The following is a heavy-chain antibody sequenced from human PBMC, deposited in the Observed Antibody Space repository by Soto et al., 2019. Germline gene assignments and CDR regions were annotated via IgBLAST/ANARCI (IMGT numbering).Heavy chain of an antibody. CDR2: ISGSVGST. Sequence: PGGSLRLSTAASGFTFSSYAMSWVRRARGKGLDWVSAISGSVGSTYYADSVTGRFTIPRDNSKNTLYLQMNSLRAEDTAVYYCAKTPRQYYYDSSGYVDYWGQGTLVTVSS. V-gene: IGHV3-23*01. CDR1: GFTFSSYA. CDR3: AKTPRQYYYDSSGYVDY. D-gene: IGHD3-22*01. J-gene: IGHJ4*02.